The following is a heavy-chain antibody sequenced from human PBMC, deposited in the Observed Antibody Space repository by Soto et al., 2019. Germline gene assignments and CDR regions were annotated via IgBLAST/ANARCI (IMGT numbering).Heavy chain of an antibody. CDR3: ARVAREQLGPSFYYYGMDV. CDR1: GGSISSYY. J-gene: IGHJ6*02. D-gene: IGHD6-6*01. CDR2: IYYSGST. V-gene: IGHV4-59*01. Sequence: SETLSLTCTVSGGSISSYYWSWIRQPPGKGLEWIGYIYYSGSTNYNPSLKSRVTISVDTSKNQFSLKLSSVTAADTAVYYCARVAREQLGPSFYYYGMDVWGQVTTVTVSS.